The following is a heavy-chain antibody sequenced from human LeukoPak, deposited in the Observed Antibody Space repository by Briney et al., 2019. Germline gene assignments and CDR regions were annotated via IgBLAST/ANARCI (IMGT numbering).Heavy chain of an antibody. CDR3: AREGEYCTSSYCTRDY. CDR2: IYTTGST. Sequence: PSQTLSLTCNVSGGSISSGSFYWTWIRQPAGKGLEWIGRIYTTGSTNYNPSLKSRVTISVDTSKNQFSLRLSSVTSADTAVYYCAREGEYCTSSYCTRDYWGQGILVTVSS. J-gene: IGHJ4*02. V-gene: IGHV4-61*02. CDR1: GGSISSGSFY. D-gene: IGHD2/OR15-2a*01.